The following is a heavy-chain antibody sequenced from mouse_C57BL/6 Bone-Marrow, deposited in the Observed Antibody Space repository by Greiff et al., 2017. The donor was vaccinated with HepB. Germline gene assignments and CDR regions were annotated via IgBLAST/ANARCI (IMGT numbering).Heavy chain of an antibody. CDR3: ARWGYGSHYAMDY. CDR1: GYTFTSYW. Sequence: QVQLQQPGTELVKPGASVKLSCKASGYTFTSYWMHWVKPRPGQGLEWIGNINPSNGGTNYNEKFKSKATLTVDKSSSTAYMQLSSLTSEDSAVYYCARWGYGSHYAMDYWGQGTSVTVSS. J-gene: IGHJ4*01. V-gene: IGHV1-53*01. CDR2: INPSNGGT. D-gene: IGHD1-1*01.